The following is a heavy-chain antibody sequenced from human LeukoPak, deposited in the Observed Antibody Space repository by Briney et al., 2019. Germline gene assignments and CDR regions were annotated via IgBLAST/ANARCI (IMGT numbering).Heavy chain of an antibody. V-gene: IGHV3-23*01. D-gene: IGHD6-19*01. J-gene: IGHJ4*02. CDR3: AKDRGITLTATFDF. Sequence: PGGSLRLSCAASGFTFSTYAMNWVRQAPGKGLEWVSGVSGNADTTYYADSVKGRFIIFRDNSKNTLPLRMNSLRAEDTAVYYCAKDRGITLTATFDFWGQGTLVTVSS. CDR2: VSGNADTT. CDR1: GFTFSTYA.